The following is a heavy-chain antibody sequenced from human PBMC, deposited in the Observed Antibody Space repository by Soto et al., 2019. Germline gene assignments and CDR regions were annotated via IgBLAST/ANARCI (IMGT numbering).Heavy chain of an antibody. CDR3: ARESSSYYDSSGYDFDY. Sequence: GGSLRLSCAASGFTFSNYAMSWVRRAPGKGLEWVSSISGSGGGTFYADSVKGRFTISRDNFKNTLYLQMNSLRAEDTAVYYCARESSSYYDSSGYDFDYWGQGTLVTVSS. D-gene: IGHD3-22*01. V-gene: IGHV3-23*01. J-gene: IGHJ4*02. CDR1: GFTFSNYA. CDR2: ISGSGGGT.